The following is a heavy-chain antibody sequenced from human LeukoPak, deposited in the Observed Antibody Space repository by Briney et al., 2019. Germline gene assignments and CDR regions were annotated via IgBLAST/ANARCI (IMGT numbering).Heavy chain of an antibody. V-gene: IGHV1-3*01. CDR3: AREPHCSGGSCYSLDTAMVY. J-gene: IGHJ4*02. CDR2: INAGNGNT. Sequence: ASVNVSCKTSGHTFTDYAMHWVRQAPGQRLEWMGWINAGNGNTKYSQKFQDRVTITRDTSASTAYMELSSLRSEDTAVYYCAREPHCSGGSCYSLDTAMVYWGQGTLVTVSS. CDR1: GHTFTDYA. D-gene: IGHD2-15*01.